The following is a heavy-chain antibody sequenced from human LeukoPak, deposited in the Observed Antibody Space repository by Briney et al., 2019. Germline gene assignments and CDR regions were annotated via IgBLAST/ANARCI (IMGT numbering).Heavy chain of an antibody. D-gene: IGHD3-22*01. V-gene: IGHV4-38-2*02. CDR2: VSHSGNT. J-gene: IGHJ2*01. CDR1: GYSINSGYS. CDR3: ARQYYDSSGPSYWYFDL. Sequence: SETLSLTCTVSGYSINSGYSWGWIRQPPGKGLEWIGSVSHSGNTYYNPSLKSRVTISLDTSKNQFSLKLSSVTAADTAVYYCARQYYDSSGPSYWYFDLWGRGTLVTVSS.